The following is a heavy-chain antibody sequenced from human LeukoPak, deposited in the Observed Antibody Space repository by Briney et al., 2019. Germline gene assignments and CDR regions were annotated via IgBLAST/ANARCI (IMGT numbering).Heavy chain of an antibody. Sequence: GGSLRLSCRTSGFTFHSYSYHWVRQAPGKGLEWLAVISGDGSRRHFAGSVGGRFNISRDTVDDTLFLHLNSLRVEDTAVYYCARDPTRGYNYGYLDYWGQGALVAVSS. D-gene: IGHD5-18*01. CDR3: ARDPTRGYNYGYLDY. CDR1: GFTFHSYS. CDR2: ISGDGSRR. V-gene: IGHV3-30*04. J-gene: IGHJ4*02.